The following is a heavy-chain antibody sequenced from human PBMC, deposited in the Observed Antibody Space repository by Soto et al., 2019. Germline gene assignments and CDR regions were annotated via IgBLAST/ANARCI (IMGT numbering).Heavy chain of an antibody. J-gene: IGHJ4*02. D-gene: IGHD2-15*01. Sequence: QITLKESGPTLVKPTQTLTLTCTFSGFSLTASGEGVAWIRQPPGKALEWLALIFWNGDKFYSSSLKSRLTITKDTSKNQVVLTMTNMDPVEAARYYCARRVIGPATPPTDYWGQGTLVTVSS. CDR1: GFSLTASGEG. CDR2: IFWNGDK. V-gene: IGHV2-5*01. CDR3: ARRVIGPATPPTDY.